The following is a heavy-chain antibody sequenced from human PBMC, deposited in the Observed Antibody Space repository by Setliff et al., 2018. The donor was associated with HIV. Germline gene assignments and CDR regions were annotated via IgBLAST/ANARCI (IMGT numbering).Heavy chain of an antibody. CDR2: FDPEDGET. CDR1: GYTLTELS. Sequence: GPSVKVSCKISGYTLTELSIHWVRQAPGKGLEWMANFDPEDGETFYAQKFQGRLTMTEDTSTDTAYMELSSLRSDDTAMYYCATDPGYSSTWYSESFQHWGQGTVVTVSS. CDR3: ATDPGYSSTWYSESFQH. D-gene: IGHD6-13*01. V-gene: IGHV1-24*01. J-gene: IGHJ1*01.